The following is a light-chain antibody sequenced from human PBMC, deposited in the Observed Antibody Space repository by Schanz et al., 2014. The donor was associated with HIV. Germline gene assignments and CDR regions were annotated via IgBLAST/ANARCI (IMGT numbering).Light chain of an antibody. Sequence: EIVLTQSPGTLSLSPGERATLSCRASQTVSSNSLGWYQQKRGQVPRLLIYSASRRANGIPDRFSGSGSGTDFTLTISRLEPEDFAVYYCQQYGSSWTFGQGTKVEIK. CDR1: QTVSSNS. V-gene: IGKV3-20*01. J-gene: IGKJ1*01. CDR2: SAS. CDR3: QQYGSSWT.